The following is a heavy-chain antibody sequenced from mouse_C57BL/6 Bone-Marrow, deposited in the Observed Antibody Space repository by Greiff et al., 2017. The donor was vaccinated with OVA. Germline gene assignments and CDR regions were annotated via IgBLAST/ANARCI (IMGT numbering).Heavy chain of an antibody. J-gene: IGHJ1*03. D-gene: IGHD1-1*01. CDR2: IYPRSGNT. CDR1: GYTFTSYG. CDR3: ATIYYYGSSWYFDV. V-gene: IGHV1-81*01. Sequence: QVQLKQSGAELARPGASVKLSCKASGYTFTSYGISWVKQRTGQGLEWIGEIYPRSGNTYYNEKFKGKATLTAGKSSSTAYMELLSRTSEDSAVYFCATIYYYGSSWYFDVWGTGTTVTVSS.